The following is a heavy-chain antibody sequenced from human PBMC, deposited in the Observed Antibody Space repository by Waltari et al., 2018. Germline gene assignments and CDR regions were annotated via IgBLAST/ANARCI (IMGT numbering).Heavy chain of an antibody. J-gene: IGHJ5*02. CDR1: GFSISTSGVG. CDR3: AHLSRFCSSNACPNWFDA. D-gene: IGHD2-2*01. CDR2: SYRNDDK. V-gene: IGHV2-5*01. Sequence: QITLKESGPTLVKPTQTLTLTCTFSGFSISTSGVGVVWIRPPPGQALEWLALSYRNDDKRHTPSLKSRLSITKDNTKNQVVLTMTNMDPVDTAKYYCAHLSRFCSSNACPNWFDAWGQGTLVTVSS.